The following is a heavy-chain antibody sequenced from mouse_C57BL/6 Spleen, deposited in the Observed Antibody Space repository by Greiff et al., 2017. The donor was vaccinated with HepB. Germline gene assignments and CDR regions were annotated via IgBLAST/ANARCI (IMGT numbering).Heavy chain of an antibody. CDR2: IYPGDGDT. V-gene: IGHV1-82*01. CDR1: GYAFSSSW. J-gene: IGHJ1*03. Sequence: QVQLKESGPELVKPGASVKISCKASGYAFSSSWMNWVKQRPGKGLEWIGRIYPGDGDTNYNGKFKGKATLTADKSSSTAYMQLSSLTSEDSAVYFCAKRGAYYYGSSYGYFDVWGTGTTVTVSS. D-gene: IGHD1-1*01. CDR3: AKRGAYYYGSSYGYFDV.